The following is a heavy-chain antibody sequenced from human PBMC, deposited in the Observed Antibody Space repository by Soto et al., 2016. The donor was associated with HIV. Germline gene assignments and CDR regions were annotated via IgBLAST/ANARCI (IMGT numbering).Heavy chain of an antibody. V-gene: IGHV1-2*02. J-gene: IGHJ3*02. CDR1: GYTFTAYY. CDR3: AREKGDNCSGGSCNTGGGTLDI. CDR2: INPDSGGT. Sequence: QVQLVQSGAEVKKPGASLKVSCKASGYTFTAYYMHWVRQAPGQGLEWMGWINPDSGGTDYAQKFQGRITLTRDTSIITAYMELSRLRSDDTAVYYCAREKGDNCSGGSCNTGGGTLDIWGQGTNGHRLF. D-gene: IGHD2-15*01.